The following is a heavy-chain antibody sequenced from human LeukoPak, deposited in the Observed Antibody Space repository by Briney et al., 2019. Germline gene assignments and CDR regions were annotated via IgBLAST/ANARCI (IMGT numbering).Heavy chain of an antibody. V-gene: IGHV3-53*01. D-gene: IGHD3-22*01. CDR1: GFTVSSNY. CDR2: IYGGGNT. CDR3: ASPYCDNGWGAFDI. Sequence: PGGSLRLSCAASGFTVSSNYMSWVRQAPGKGLEWVSVIYGGGNTYYADSVKGRFTISRDNSKNTLYLQMNSLRAEDTAVYFCASPYCDNGWGAFDIWGQGTMVTVSS. J-gene: IGHJ3*02.